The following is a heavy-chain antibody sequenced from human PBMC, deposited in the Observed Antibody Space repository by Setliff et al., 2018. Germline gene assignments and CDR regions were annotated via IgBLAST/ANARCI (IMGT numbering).Heavy chain of an antibody. CDR2: ISAYNGDT. J-gene: IGHJ3*02. Sequence: ASVKVSCKASGYTFTTYAMSWMRQAPGQGLEWMGWISAYNGDTNYAQNLQGRVTMTTDTSTSTAYMELRSLRSDDTAVYYCARDRRNIVVAVVNAAFDTWGQGTMVTVSS. V-gene: IGHV1-18*01. CDR3: ARDRRNIVVAVVNAAFDT. CDR1: GYTFTTYA. D-gene: IGHD2-15*01.